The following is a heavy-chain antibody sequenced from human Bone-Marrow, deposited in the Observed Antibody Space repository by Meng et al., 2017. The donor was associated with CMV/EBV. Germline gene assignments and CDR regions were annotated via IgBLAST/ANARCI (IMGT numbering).Heavy chain of an antibody. CDR3: ERVEQLIFDY. D-gene: IGHD6-6*01. CDR2: TYYRSTRYN. CDR1: GDTVSSSRAA. V-gene: IGHV6-1*01. Sequence: QLPRDGPQLDTPSQAPSLHCGISGDTVSSSRAAWNCSCSSPSRGLEWLRRTYYRSTRYNDYAVSVKSRITNNPDTSKNQFSLQLNSVTPEDTAVYYCERVEQLIFDYWGQGTLVTVSS. J-gene: IGHJ4*02.